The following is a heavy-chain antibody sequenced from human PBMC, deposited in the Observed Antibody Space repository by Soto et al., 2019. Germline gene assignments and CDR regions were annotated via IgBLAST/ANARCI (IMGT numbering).Heavy chain of an antibody. CDR3: ASDGPKDSSSWFDY. CDR1: GFTFSSYA. Sequence: QVQLVESGGGVVQPGRSLRLSCAASGFTFSSYAMHWVRQAPGKGLEWVAVISYDGSNKYYADSVKGRFTISRDNSKNTLYLQMNSLRAEDTAVYYCASDGPKDSSSWFDYWGQGTLVTVSS. CDR2: ISYDGSNK. J-gene: IGHJ4*02. V-gene: IGHV3-30-3*01. D-gene: IGHD6-13*01.